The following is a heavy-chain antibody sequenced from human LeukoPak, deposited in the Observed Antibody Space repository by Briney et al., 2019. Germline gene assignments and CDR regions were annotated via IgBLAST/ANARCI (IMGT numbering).Heavy chain of an antibody. CDR1: GLTFSNYW. CDR2: IKHDGSEK. Sequence: GGSLRLSCAVSGLTFSNYWMSWVRQAPGKGLEWVAKIKHDGSEKLYVDSVKGRFTISRDNAKNSLFLQMNSLRAEDTAVYYCAKDHTRSGDFWSGYPDYWGQGTLVTVSS. J-gene: IGHJ4*02. V-gene: IGHV3-7*03. D-gene: IGHD3-3*01. CDR3: AKDHTRSGDFWSGYPDY.